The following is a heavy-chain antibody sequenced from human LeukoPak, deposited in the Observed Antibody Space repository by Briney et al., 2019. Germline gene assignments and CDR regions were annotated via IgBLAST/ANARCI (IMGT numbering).Heavy chain of an antibody. Sequence: PGRSLRLSCAASGFTFSSYAMHWARQPPGKGRGWVAVISYDGSNKYYADSVKGRFTISRDNSKNTLYLQMNSLRAEDTAVYYCARDRSRSVATIPTADYWGQGTLVTVSS. CDR1: GFTFSSYA. D-gene: IGHD5-12*01. J-gene: IGHJ4*02. CDR3: ARDRSRSVATIPTADY. CDR2: ISYDGSNK. V-gene: IGHV3-30*04.